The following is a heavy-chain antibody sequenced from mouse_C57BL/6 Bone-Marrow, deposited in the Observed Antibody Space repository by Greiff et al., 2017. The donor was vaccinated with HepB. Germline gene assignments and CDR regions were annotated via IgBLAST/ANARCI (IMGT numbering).Heavy chain of an antibody. CDR3: ARKLGRGYYYAMDY. CDR2: INPYNGGT. J-gene: IGHJ4*01. D-gene: IGHD4-1*01. V-gene: IGHV1-19*01. CDR1: GYTFTDYY. Sequence: VQLQQSGPVLVKPGASVKMSCKASGYTFTDYYMNWVKQSHGKSLEWIGVINPYNGGTSYNQKFKGKATLTVDKSSSTAYMELNSLTSEDSAVYYCARKLGRGYYYAMDYWGQGPSVTVSS.